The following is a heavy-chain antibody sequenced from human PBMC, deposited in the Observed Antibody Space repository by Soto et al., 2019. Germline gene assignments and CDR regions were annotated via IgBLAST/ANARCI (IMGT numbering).Heavy chain of an antibody. V-gene: IGHV1-2*04. CDR1: GYTFTGYY. CDR3: ARTPSYDFWSGYYTEGGSYFDY. J-gene: IGHJ4*02. CDR2: INPNSGGT. D-gene: IGHD3-3*01. Sequence: GASVKVSSKAPGYTFTGYYMHWVRQAPGQGLEWMGWINPNSGGTNYAQKFQGWVTMTRDTSISTAYMELSRLRSDDTAVYYCARTPSYDFWSGYYTEGGSYFDYWGQGTLVTVSS.